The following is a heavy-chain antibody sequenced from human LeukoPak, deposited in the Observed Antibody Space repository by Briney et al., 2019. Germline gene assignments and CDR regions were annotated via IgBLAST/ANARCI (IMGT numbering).Heavy chain of an antibody. D-gene: IGHD3-3*01. CDR2: INPSGGST. CDR1: GYTFTSYY. V-gene: IGHV1-46*01. Sequence: ASAKVSCKASGYTFTSYYMHWVRQAPGQGLEWMGIINPSGGSTSYAQKFQGRVTMTRDTSTSTVYMELSSLRSEDTAVYYCARLRLGYDFWSGSYNWFDPWGQGTLVTVSS. J-gene: IGHJ5*02. CDR3: ARLRLGYDFWSGSYNWFDP.